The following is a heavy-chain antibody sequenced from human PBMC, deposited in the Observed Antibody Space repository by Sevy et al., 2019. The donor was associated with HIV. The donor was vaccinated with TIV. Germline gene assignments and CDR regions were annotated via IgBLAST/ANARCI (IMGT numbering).Heavy chain of an antibody. CDR3: ARGYSSSTRI. J-gene: IGHJ3*02. Sequence: QLGGSLRLSCAASGFTFSSYAIHWVRQTPGKGLEWVAVISYDGNNKYYADSVKGRFTVSRDNSKNTLYAQMNSLRAEDTAVYYCARGYSSSTRIWGQGTMVTVSS. D-gene: IGHD2-2*01. CDR2: ISYDGNNK. V-gene: IGHV3-30*03. CDR1: GFTFSSYA.